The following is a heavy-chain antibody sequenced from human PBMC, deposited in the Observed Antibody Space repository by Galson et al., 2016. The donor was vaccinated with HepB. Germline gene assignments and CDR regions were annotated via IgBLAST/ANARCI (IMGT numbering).Heavy chain of an antibody. J-gene: IGHJ4*02. CDR3: AKDGGHDSGDPHHFDF. CDR1: GFSFSNYA. D-gene: IGHD4/OR15-4a*01. CDR2: ISHDGGTQ. V-gene: IGHV3-30*18. Sequence: SLRLSCAASGFSFSNYAMHWVRQDPGEGLGWVAVISHDGGTQEYVGSVKGRFTISRDNPKNTLYLEMNTLKTEDTAVYYCAKDGGHDSGDPHHFDFWGRGTPVTVSS.